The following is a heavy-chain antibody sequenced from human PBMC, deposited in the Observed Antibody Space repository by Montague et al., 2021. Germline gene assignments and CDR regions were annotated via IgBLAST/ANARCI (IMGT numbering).Heavy chain of an antibody. CDR2: IDSRGKS. CDR3: ARRTQYPGAWELETDN. J-gene: IGHJ4*02. CDR1: GGSINIGTYY. V-gene: IGHV4-39*02. Sequence: SETLSLTCTVSGGSINIGTYYWGWFRQPPGKGLEWIGNIDSRGKSSYTPSLKSRVAISLNKSRNHFSLRLTSVTAADTAIYFCARRTQYPGAWELETDNWGQGTLVIVSS. D-gene: IGHD3-3*01.